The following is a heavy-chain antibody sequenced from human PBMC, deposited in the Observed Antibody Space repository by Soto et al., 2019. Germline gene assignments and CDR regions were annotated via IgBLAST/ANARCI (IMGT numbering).Heavy chain of an antibody. CDR2: INHSGST. CDR3: ARDRRLITMVRGVSLWFDP. CDR1: GGSFSGYY. Sequence: KPSETLSLTCAVYGGSFSGYYWSWIRQPPGKGLEWIGEINHSGSTNYNPSLKSRVTISVDTSKNQFSLKLSSVTAADTAVYYCARDRRLITMVRGVSLWFDPWGQGTLVT. V-gene: IGHV4-34*01. D-gene: IGHD3-10*01. J-gene: IGHJ5*02.